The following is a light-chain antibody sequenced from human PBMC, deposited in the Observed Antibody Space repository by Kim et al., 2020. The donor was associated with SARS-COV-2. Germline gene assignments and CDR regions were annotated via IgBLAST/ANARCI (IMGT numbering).Light chain of an antibody. Sequence: QSALTQPASVSGSPGQSITISCTGTNNDIGAYIYVSWYQQHPGKAPKLIIYDVTNRPSGVSDRFSDSKSGNTASLTVSGLQAEDEADYYCSSYTGRSNLVIFGGGTQLTVL. J-gene: IGLJ2*01. V-gene: IGLV2-14*03. CDR3: SSYTGRSNLVI. CDR1: NNDIGAYIY. CDR2: DVT.